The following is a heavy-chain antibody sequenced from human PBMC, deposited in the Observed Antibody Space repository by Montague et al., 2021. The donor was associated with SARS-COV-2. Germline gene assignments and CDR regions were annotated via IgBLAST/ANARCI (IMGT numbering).Heavy chain of an antibody. CDR2: IYYSGST. Sequence: SETLSLTCTVSGGSISSSSYYWGWIRQPPGKGLELIGSIYYSGSTYYNPSLNSRVTTSVATSNNQFSLKLTNLTAADTAVYYCARPSNLDYYGSGSYSSWFDPWGQGTLVTVSS. CDR3: ARPSNLDYYGSGSYSSWFDP. CDR1: GGSISSSSYY. J-gene: IGHJ5*02. D-gene: IGHD3-10*01. V-gene: IGHV4-39*01.